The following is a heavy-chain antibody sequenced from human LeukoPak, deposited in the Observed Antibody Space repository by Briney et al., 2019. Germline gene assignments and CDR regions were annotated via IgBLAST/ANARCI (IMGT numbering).Heavy chain of an antibody. V-gene: IGHV3-23*01. CDR1: GFTFSTYV. D-gene: IGHD6-13*01. CDR2: ISDNGAST. CDR3: AKLAAAVTGY. J-gene: IGHJ4*02. Sequence: PGGSLRLSCGASGFTFSTYVMSWVRQAPGKGLKWVSAISDNGASTYYADSVKGRFTISRDNSKNTLRLQMSSLRAEDTAVYYCAKLAAAVTGYWGQGTLVTVSS.